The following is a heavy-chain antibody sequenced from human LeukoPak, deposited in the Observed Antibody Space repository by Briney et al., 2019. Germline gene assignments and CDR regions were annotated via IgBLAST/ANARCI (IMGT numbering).Heavy chain of an antibody. CDR2: INHSGST. CDR3: AGAYPSTIFGSRYYYGMDV. J-gene: IGHJ6*02. D-gene: IGHD3-3*01. CDR1: GGSFSGYS. V-gene: IGHV4-34*01. Sequence: PSETLSLTCAVYGGSFSGYSWSWIRQPPGKGLEWIGEINHSGSTNYNPSLKSRVTISVDTSKNQFSLKPSSVTAADTAVYYCAGAYPSTIFGSRYYYGMDVWGQGTTVTVSS.